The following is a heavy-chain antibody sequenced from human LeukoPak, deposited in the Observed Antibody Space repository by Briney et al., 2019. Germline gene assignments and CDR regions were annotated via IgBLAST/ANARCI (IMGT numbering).Heavy chain of an antibody. V-gene: IGHV5-10-1*01. D-gene: IGHD3-9*01. CDR3: VIFFKQKTAYDIQYNWFDP. Sequence: GESLRISCKRSGYSFPSYWISWVRQMTGKDLDWMGRIEPSDSYTNYSPSFQGQVTISADKSISTAYLQWSSLKASDTAMYYCVIFFKQKTAYDIQYNWFDPWGQGTLVTVSS. CDR1: GYSFPSYW. J-gene: IGHJ5*02. CDR2: IEPSDSYT.